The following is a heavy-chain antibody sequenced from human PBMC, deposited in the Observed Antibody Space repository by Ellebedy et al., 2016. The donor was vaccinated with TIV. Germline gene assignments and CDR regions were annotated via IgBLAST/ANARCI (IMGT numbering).Heavy chain of an antibody. J-gene: IGHJ4*02. D-gene: IGHD2-2*01. CDR1: GFIVTSNY. Sequence: PGGSLRLSCAASGFIVTSNYMSWVRQAPGRGLEWVSVIYSGGSTHYADSVKGRFTISRDNSKNTLYLQMNSLTVEDTAVYYCAREPVPTWAFDYWGQGTLVTVSS. CDR3: AREPVPTWAFDY. V-gene: IGHV3-66*01. CDR2: IYSGGST.